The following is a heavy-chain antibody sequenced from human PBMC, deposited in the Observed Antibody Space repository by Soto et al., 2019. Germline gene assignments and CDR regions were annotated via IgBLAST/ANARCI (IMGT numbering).Heavy chain of an antibody. CDR3: ARDLVGSGVGNYYYGMDV. D-gene: IGHD3-3*01. CDR1: GFTFSSYS. V-gene: IGHV3-21*01. J-gene: IGHJ6*02. Sequence: GGSLRLSCAASGFTFSSYSMNWVRQAPGKGLEWVSSISSSSSYIYYADSVKGRFTISRDNAKNSLYLQTNSLRAEDTAVYYCARDLVGSGVGNYYYGMDVWGQGTTVTVSS. CDR2: ISSSSSYI.